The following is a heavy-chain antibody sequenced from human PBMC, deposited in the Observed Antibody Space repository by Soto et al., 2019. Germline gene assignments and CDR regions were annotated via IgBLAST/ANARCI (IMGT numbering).Heavy chain of an antibody. V-gene: IGHV2-5*02. J-gene: IGHJ4*02. CDR2: IYWDDDQ. CDR1: GFSFSVNGVA. CDR3: AHKRDVSRGFKY. D-gene: IGHD3-10*01. Sequence: QITLKESGPTLVKPTQTLTLTCTFSGFSFSVNGVAVGWIRQPPGQALEWLALIYWDDDQRYNPSLKDRLTIXKXNSRNHVVLTMTNMDPVDTATYYCAHKRDVSRGFKYWGQGTLVTVSS.